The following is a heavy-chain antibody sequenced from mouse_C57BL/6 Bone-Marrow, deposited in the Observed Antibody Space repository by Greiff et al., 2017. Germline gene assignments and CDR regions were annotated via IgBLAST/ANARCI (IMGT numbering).Heavy chain of an antibody. D-gene: IGHD4-1*01. CDR1: GFTFSDYG. J-gene: IGHJ3*01. CDR2: ISNLAYSI. CDR3: ARLGRGWFAY. V-gene: IGHV5-15*01. Sequence: EVQLVESGGGLVQPGGSLKLSCAASGFTFSDYGMAWVRQAPRKGPEWVAFISNLAYSIYYAEPVTGRFNISRENATNTLYLEMSSRRSEDTAMYYCARLGRGWFAYWGQGTLVTVSA.